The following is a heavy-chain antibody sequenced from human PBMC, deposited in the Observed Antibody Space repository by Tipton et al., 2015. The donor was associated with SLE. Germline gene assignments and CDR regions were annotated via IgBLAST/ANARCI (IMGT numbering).Heavy chain of an antibody. CDR3: AKAACGGSCYYNMDV. D-gene: IGHD2-15*01. V-gene: IGHV3-73*01. CDR1: GFSFSGSA. CDR2: IRGKVNSYAT. Sequence: SLRLSCAASGFSFSGSAIHWVRQASGKGLEWVGRIRGKVNSYATEYGASVKGRFIISRDDSKNTAYLQMSSLRAEDTAVYYCAKAACGGSCYYNMDVWGKGTTVTVSS. J-gene: IGHJ6*03.